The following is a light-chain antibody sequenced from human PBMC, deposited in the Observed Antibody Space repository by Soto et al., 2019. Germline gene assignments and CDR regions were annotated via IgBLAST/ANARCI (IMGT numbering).Light chain of an antibody. Sequence: QYVLTQPASVSGSPGQSITISWTGTSSDVGGYNYVSWYQQHPGEAPKLMVYDVSDRPSGVSNRFSGSKSGNTASLTISGLQAEDEADYYCSSYTSSSTVIFGGGTKLTVL. CDR1: SSDVGGYNY. CDR2: DVS. CDR3: SSYTSSSTVI. V-gene: IGLV2-14*03. J-gene: IGLJ2*01.